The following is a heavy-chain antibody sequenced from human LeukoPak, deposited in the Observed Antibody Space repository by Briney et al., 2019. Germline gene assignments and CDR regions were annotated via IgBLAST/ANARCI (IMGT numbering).Heavy chain of an antibody. CDR3: ARGGDSSSSWYYYYYGMDV. CDR2: IIPILGIA. Sequence: SVKVSCKASGGTFSSYAISWVRQAPGQGLEWMGRIIPILGIANYAQKFQGRVTITADKSTSTAYMELSSLRSEDTAVYYCARGGDSSSSWYYYYYGMDVWGQGTTVTVSS. CDR1: GGTFSSYA. D-gene: IGHD6-6*01. V-gene: IGHV1-69*04. J-gene: IGHJ6*02.